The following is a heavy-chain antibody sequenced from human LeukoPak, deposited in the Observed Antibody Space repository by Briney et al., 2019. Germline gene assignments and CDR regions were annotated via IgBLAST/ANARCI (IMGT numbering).Heavy chain of an antibody. D-gene: IGHD1-26*01. CDR3: AKGRGWEASYYYYYMDV. J-gene: IGHJ6*03. CDR1: GFTFSSYG. Sequence: GSLRLSCAASGFTFSSYGIHWVRQAPGKGLEWVAFIRYDGSNKYYTDSVKGRFTISRDNSKNTLYLQMNSLRAEDTAVYYCAKGRGWEASYYYYYMDVWGKGTTVTISS. CDR2: IRYDGSNK. V-gene: IGHV3-30*02.